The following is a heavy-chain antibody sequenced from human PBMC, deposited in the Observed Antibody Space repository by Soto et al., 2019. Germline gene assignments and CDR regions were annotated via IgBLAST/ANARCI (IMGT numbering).Heavy chain of an antibody. CDR1: GFTVSSNY. V-gene: IGHV3-53*01. CDR2: IYSGGST. Sequence: EVQVVESGGGLIQPGGSLRLSCAASGFTVSSNYMSWVRQAPGKGLEWVSVIYSGGSTYYADSVKGRFTISRDNSKNTLYLQMNSLRAEDTAVYYCARFLGDYPYWYFDLWGRGTLVTVSS. CDR3: ARFLGDYPYWYFDL. J-gene: IGHJ2*01. D-gene: IGHD3-16*01.